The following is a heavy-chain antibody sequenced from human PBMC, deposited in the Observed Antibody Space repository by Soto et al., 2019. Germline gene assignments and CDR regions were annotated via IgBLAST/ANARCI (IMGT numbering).Heavy chain of an antibody. CDR3: ARMRFLYKLRQPSSSIHV. V-gene: IGHV4-31*03. CDR2: IYYSGST. J-gene: IGHJ6*03. D-gene: IGHD2-2*01. CDR1: GGSISSGGYY. Sequence: KPSETLSLTCTVSGGSISSGGYYWSWIRQHPGKGLEWIGYIYYSGSTYYNPSLKSRVTISVDTSKNQFSLELSSVTAADTAVYYCARMRFLYKLRQPSSSIHVCCKAT.